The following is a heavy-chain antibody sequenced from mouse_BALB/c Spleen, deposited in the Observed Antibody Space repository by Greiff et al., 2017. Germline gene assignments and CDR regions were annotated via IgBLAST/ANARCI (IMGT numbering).Heavy chain of an antibody. D-gene: IGHD2-1*01. CDR2: ISSGGSYT. CDR3: ARRDYGKAMDY. V-gene: IGHV5-6*01. J-gene: IGHJ4*01. CDR1: GFTFSSYG. Sequence: EVQVVESGGDLVKPGGSLKLSCAASGFTFSSYGMSWVRQTPDKRLEWVATISSGGSYTYYPDSVKGRFTISRDNAKNTLYLQMSSLKSEDTAMYYCARRDYGKAMDYWGQGTSVTVSS.